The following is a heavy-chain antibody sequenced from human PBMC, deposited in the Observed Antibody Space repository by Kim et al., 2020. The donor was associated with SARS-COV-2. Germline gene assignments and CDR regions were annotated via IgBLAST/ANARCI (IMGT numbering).Heavy chain of an antibody. CDR2: ITPIDGFT. V-gene: IGHV1-46*01. Sequence: ASVKVSCKASGYTFTSHKIHWVRQAPGQGLEWMGIITPIDGFTNYAQKFQGRVTMTRDMSTSTVDMELSSLGSEDTAVYYCARDNIDWSFDYWGQGALVTVS. CDR3: ARDNIDWSFDY. D-gene: IGHD3-9*01. J-gene: IGHJ4*02. CDR1: GYTFTSHK.